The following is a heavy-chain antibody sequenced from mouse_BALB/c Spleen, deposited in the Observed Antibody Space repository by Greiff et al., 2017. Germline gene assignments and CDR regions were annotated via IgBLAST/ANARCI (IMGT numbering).Heavy chain of an antibody. V-gene: IGHV5-17*02. J-gene: IGHJ2*01. Sequence: EVQRVESGGGLVQPGGSRKLSCAASGFTFSSFGMHWVRQAPEKGLEWVAYISSGSSTIYHADTVKGRFTISRDNPKNTLFLQMTSLRSEDTAMYYCARGSNWDYFDYWGQGTTLTVSS. CDR3: ARGSNWDYFDY. CDR1: GFTFSSFG. D-gene: IGHD4-1*01. CDR2: ISSGSSTI.